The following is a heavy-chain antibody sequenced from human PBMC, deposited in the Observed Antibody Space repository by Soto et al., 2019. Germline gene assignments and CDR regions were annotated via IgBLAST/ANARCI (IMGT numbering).Heavy chain of an antibody. J-gene: IGHJ6*02. CDR2: IYHSGST. Sequence: QVQLQESGPGLVKPSGPLSLTCAVSGGSIRSSNWWRWVRQPPGQGLEWIGEIYHSGSTNYNPSLKSRVTISVDKSKNQFSLKLSSVTAADTAVYYCARAIPSSYYGMDVWGQGTTVTVSS. D-gene: IGHD2-21*01. V-gene: IGHV4-4*02. CDR3: ARAIPSSYYGMDV. CDR1: GGSIRSSNW.